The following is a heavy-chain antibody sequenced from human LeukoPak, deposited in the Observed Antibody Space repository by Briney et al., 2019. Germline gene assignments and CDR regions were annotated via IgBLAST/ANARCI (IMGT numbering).Heavy chain of an antibody. CDR2: ISSNGGST. CDR3: AREGSRYYYDSSGYYYYFDY. CDR1: GFTFSSYA. Sequence: GGSLRLSCAASGFTFSSYAMHWVRQAPGKGLEYVSAISSNGGSTYYANSVKGRFTISRDNAKNTLYLQMNSLRAEDTAVYYCAREGSRYYYDSSGYYYYFDYWGQGTLVTVSS. V-gene: IGHV3-64*01. J-gene: IGHJ4*02. D-gene: IGHD3-22*01.